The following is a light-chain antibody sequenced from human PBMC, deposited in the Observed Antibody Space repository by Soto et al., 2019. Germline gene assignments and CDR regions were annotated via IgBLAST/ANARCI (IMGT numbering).Light chain of an antibody. CDR3: QSYDTSNHVV. CDR2: QDI. CDR1: SGSIASRS. Sequence: NFMLTQPHSVSGSPGKTVTISCTRSSGSIASRSVQWYQQRPGSAPTTVLYQDIRRPSGVPDRFSGSIDTSSNSASLDISGLKTEYEADYYCQSYDTSNHVVVGGGTKVTVL. J-gene: IGLJ2*01. V-gene: IGLV6-57*04.